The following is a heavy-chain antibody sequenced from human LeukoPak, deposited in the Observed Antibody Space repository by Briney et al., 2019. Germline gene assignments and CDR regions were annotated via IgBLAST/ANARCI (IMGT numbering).Heavy chain of an antibody. V-gene: IGHV1-46*01. D-gene: IGHD6-13*01. CDR1: GYTFTSYY. Sequence: ASVKVSCKAFGYTFTSYYMHWVRQAPGQGLEWMGIINPSGGSTSYAQKFQGRVTITADESTSTAYMELSSLRSEDTAVYYCARDESGVSIAAAGNEHYYYYYGMDVWGQGTTVTVSS. CDR3: ARDESGVSIAAAGNEHYYYYYGMDV. J-gene: IGHJ6*02. CDR2: INPSGGST.